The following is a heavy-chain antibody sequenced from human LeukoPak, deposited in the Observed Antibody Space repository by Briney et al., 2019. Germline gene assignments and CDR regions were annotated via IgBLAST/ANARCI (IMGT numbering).Heavy chain of an antibody. CDR2: IYYSGST. V-gene: IGHV4-59*01. Sequence: SETLSLTCTVSGGSISSYYWSWIRQPPGKGLEWIGYIYYSGSTNYNPSLKSRVTISVDTSKNQFSLKLSSVNAADTAVYYCARESMATTPVWGQGTLVTVSS. CDR3: ARESMATTPV. D-gene: IGHD5-24*01. CDR1: GGSISSYY. J-gene: IGHJ4*02.